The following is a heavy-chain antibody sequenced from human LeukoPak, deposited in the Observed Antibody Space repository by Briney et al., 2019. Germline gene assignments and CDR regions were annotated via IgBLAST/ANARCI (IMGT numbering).Heavy chain of an antibody. J-gene: IGHJ5*02. Sequence: ASVKVSCKASGYTFTDYYMHWVRQAPGQGLEWMGIINPSGGSTSYAQKFQGRVTMTRDTSTSTVYMELSSLRSEDTAVYYCARDHLSDYYDSGEYWFDPWGQGTLVTVSS. CDR2: INPSGGST. D-gene: IGHD3-22*01. V-gene: IGHV1-46*01. CDR1: GYTFTDYY. CDR3: ARDHLSDYYDSGEYWFDP.